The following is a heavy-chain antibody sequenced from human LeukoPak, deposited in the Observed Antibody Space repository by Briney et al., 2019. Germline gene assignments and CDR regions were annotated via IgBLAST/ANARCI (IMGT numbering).Heavy chain of an antibody. CDR3: ARVYDYGFD. V-gene: IGHV3-74*01. CDR1: GFTFINYW. Sequence: PGGSLRLSCAASGFTFINYWMPWVRQPPGKGLVWVSHINNDGSDTSYADSVRGRFTISRDNGKNTLYLQMNGLRVEDTAVYYCARVYDYGFDWGQGTLVTVSS. J-gene: IGHJ4*02. D-gene: IGHD4/OR15-4a*01. CDR2: INNDGSDT.